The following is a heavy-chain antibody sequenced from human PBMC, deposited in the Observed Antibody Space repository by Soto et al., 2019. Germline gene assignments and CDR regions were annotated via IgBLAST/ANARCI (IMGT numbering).Heavy chain of an antibody. Sequence: ENLSRTCAVCGDSMSSEYGKWIGEAPGKGLEWIGYIYYSGSTNYNPSLKSRVTISVDTSKNQFSLKLSSVTAADTAVYFRARNSGYSYGYTLAHWTPETLLTVSS. D-gene: IGHD5-18*01. CDR3: ARNSGYSYGYTLAH. J-gene: IGHJ4*02. CDR1: GDSMSSEY. V-gene: IGHV4-59*01. CDR2: IYYSGST.